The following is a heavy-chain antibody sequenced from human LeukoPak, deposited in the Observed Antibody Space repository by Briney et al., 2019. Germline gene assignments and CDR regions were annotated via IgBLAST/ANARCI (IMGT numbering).Heavy chain of an antibody. Sequence: GGSLRLSCVASGFTFSNYWMSWVRQAPGKGLEWVANIKQDGSEKYYVDSVKGRFTISRDNAKKSLYLQMNSLRAEDTAVYYCAELGITMIGGVWGKGTTVTISS. CDR2: IKQDGSEK. J-gene: IGHJ6*04. D-gene: IGHD3-10*02. CDR1: GFTFSNYW. CDR3: AELGITMIGGV. V-gene: IGHV3-7*01.